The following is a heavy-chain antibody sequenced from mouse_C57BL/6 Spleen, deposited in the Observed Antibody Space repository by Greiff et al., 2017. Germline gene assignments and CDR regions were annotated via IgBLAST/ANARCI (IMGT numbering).Heavy chain of an antibody. CDR3: TTNYGNPWDY. V-gene: IGHV14-1*01. CDR1: GFNIKDYY. J-gene: IGHJ4*01. CDR2: IDPEDGDT. D-gene: IGHD2-1*01. Sequence: EVQLQQSGAELVRPGASVKLSCTASGFNIKDYYMHWVKQRPEQGREWIGRIDPEDGDTEYAPKFQGKATMTADTYSNTAYLQLSSLTSEDTAVYYCTTNYGNPWDYWGQGTSVTVSS.